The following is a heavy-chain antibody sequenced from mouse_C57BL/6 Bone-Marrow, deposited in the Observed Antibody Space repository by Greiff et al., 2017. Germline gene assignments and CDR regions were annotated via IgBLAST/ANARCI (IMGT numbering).Heavy chain of an antibody. CDR1: GFSFNTYA. CDR2: IRSKSNNYAT. D-gene: IGHD2-4*01. Sequence: EVQRVESGGGLVQPKGSLKLSCAASGFSFNTYAMNWVRQAPGKGLEWVARIRSKSNNYATYYADSVKDRFTISRDDSESMLYLQMNNLKTADTAMYYCVRAGYDYAWFAYWGQGTLVTVSA. J-gene: IGHJ3*01. CDR3: VRAGYDYAWFAY. V-gene: IGHV10-1*01.